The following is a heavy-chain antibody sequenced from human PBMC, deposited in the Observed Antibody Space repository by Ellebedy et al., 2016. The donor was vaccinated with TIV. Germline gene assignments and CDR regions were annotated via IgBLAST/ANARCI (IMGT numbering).Heavy chain of an antibody. Sequence: PGGSLRLSCAASGFTFSNYGMSWVRQAPGKGLEWVSGISGSGGSPYYADYVKGRFTIPRDSSMNSLYLQMKSLRDEDTAVYYCARDSFKDFDYWGQGTLVTVSS. J-gene: IGHJ4*02. V-gene: IGHV3-23*01. CDR2: ISGSGGSP. CDR3: ARDSFKDFDY. CDR1: GFTFSNYG.